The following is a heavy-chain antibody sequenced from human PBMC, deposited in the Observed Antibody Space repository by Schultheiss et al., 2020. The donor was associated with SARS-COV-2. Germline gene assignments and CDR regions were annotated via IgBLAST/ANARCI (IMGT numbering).Heavy chain of an antibody. CDR3: ARGLGDYYYYYMDV. CDR2: IYYSGST. J-gene: IGHJ6*03. CDR1: GGSISSGGYY. V-gene: IGHV4-31*03. Sequence: SETLSLTCTVSGGSISSGGYYWSWIRQHPGKGLEWIGYIYYSGSTNYNPSLKSRVTISVDTSKNQFSLKLSSVTAADTAVYYCARGLGDYYYYYMDVWGKGTTVTVSS. D-gene: IGHD4-17*01.